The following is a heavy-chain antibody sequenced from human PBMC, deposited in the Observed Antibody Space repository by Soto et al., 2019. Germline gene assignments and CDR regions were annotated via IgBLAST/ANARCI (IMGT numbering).Heavy chain of an antibody. J-gene: IGHJ4*02. V-gene: IGHV3-21*01. CDR3: AGADIAAAGTGFDY. Sequence: GGSLRLSCAASGFTFSSYSMNWVRQAPGKGLEWVSSISSSSSYIYYADSVKGRFTISRDNAKNSLYLQMNSLRAEDTAVYYCAGADIAAAGTGFDYWGQGTLVTVSS. CDR2: ISSSSSYI. D-gene: IGHD6-13*01. CDR1: GFTFSSYS.